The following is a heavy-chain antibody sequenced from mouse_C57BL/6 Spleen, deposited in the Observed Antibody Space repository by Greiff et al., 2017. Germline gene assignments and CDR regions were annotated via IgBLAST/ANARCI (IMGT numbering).Heavy chain of an antibody. CDR3: YCDGRSYDWYFDV. CDR1: GYTFTDYN. Sequence: VQLQQSGPELVKPGASVKMSCKASGYTFTDYNMHWVKQSHGKSLEWIGYINPNNGGTSYNQKFKGKATLTVNKSSSTAYMELRSLTSEDSAVYYCYCDGRSYDWYFDVWGTGTTVTVSS. V-gene: IGHV1-22*01. J-gene: IGHJ1*03. CDR2: INPNNGGT. D-gene: IGHD1-1*01.